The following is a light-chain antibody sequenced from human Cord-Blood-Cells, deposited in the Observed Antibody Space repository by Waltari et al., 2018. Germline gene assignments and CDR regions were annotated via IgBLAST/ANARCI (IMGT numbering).Light chain of an antibody. J-gene: IGKJ2*02. CDR3: QQSYSTPRT. V-gene: IGKV1-39*01. CDR2: AAS. Sequence: DIQMTQSPSSLSASVVDRVTITCRASQRLSSYLNWYQQKPGKAPKLLIYAASSLQSGVPSRFSGSGSVTDFTLTISSLQPEDFVTCYFQQSYSTPRTFGQWTKLEIK. CDR1: QRLSSY.